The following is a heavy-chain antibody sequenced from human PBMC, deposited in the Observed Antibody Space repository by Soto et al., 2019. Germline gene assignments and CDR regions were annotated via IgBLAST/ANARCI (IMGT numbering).Heavy chain of an antibody. J-gene: IGHJ4*02. CDR2: ISSNGEKT. CDR3: VKSATIAAAATDYFDY. V-gene: IGHV3-64D*06. Sequence: GGSLSLSCSVSGFTFSRYAMHWVRQAPGKGLEYVSGISSNGEKTYYADPVKGRFTISRDNSKNTLYLQMGSLRGEDTALYHCVKSATIAAAATDYFDYWGQGTLVTVSS. CDR1: GFTFSRYA. D-gene: IGHD6-25*01.